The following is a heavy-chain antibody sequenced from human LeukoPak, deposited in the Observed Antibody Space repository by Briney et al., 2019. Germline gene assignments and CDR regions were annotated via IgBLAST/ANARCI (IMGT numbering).Heavy chain of an antibody. V-gene: IGHV1-2*02. Sequence: ASVKVSCKASGYTFNVYYMHWVRQAPGQGLEWMGWINPYSGDTNSAQKFQARVTMITYTSINTTYMEVSRLRSDDTAVYYCARAVRSFCTSGVCSVRGSYGMDVWGQGTTVIV. CDR1: GYTFNVYY. CDR3: ARAVRSFCTSGVCSVRGSYGMDV. J-gene: IGHJ6*02. CDR2: INPYSGDT. D-gene: IGHD2-8*01.